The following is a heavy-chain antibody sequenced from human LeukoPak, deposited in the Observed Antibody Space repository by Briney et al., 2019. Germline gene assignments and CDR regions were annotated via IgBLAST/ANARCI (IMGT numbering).Heavy chain of an antibody. V-gene: IGHV1-18*01. CDR3: ARHSSSKYYYYYYGMDV. D-gene: IGHD6-13*01. Sequence: ASVKVSCKASGYTFTSYGISWVRQAPGQGLEWMGWISAYNGNTNYAQKLQGRVTMTTDTSTSTAYMELRSLRSDDTAVYYCARHSSSKYYYYYYGMDVWGQGTTVTVSS. J-gene: IGHJ6*02. CDR2: ISAYNGNT. CDR1: GYTFTSYG.